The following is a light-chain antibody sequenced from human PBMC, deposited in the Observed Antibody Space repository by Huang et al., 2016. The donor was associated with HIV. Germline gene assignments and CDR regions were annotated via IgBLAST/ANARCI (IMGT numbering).Light chain of an antibody. CDR2: ATS. J-gene: IGKJ4*01. V-gene: IGKV3-15*01. Sequence: EIVMTQSPATLSVSPGERATLSCRASQSVRNKLAWYQQKPGQAPRLLLHATSTRAAGVPARLSGSGSGTEFTLTISSLQSEDCGVYYCQQYESWPPLTFGGGTKVEIK. CDR3: QQYESWPPLT. CDR1: QSVRNK.